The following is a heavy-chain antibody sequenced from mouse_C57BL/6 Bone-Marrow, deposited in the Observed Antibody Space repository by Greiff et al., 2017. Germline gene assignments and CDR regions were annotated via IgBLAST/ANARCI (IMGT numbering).Heavy chain of an antibody. CDR2: INPSRGYT. CDR3: TRSLVPQGAMDY. D-gene: IGHD3-2*02. V-gene: IGHV1-7*01. J-gene: IGHJ4*01. CDR1: GYTFTSSW. Sequence: VQLQQPGAELAKPGASVKLSCKASGYTFTSSWMPWVKQRPGQGLEWIGYINPSRGYTQYNQKFKDKATLPAAKSSSTAYMQLSSLTYEDSAVYYGTRSLVPQGAMDYWGQGASVSVAT.